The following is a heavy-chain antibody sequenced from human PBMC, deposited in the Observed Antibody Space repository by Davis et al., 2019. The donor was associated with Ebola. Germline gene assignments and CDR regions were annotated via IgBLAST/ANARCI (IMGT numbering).Heavy chain of an antibody. CDR3: LGYDSSGEYYFDY. D-gene: IGHD3-22*01. Sequence: PGGSLRLSCAVYGGSFSGYYWSWIRQPPGKGLEWIGEINHSGSTNYNPSLKSRVTISVDTSKNQFSLKLSSVTAADTAVYFALGYDSSGEYYFDYWGQGTLVTVSS. V-gene: IGHV4-34*01. J-gene: IGHJ4*02. CDR2: INHSGST. CDR1: GGSFSGYY.